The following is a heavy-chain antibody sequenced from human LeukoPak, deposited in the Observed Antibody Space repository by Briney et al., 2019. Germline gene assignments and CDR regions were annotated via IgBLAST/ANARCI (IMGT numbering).Heavy chain of an antibody. D-gene: IGHD4-17*01. V-gene: IGHV4-34*01. J-gene: IGHJ4*02. CDR1: GGSFSGHY. CDR3: ARAGYGDSDFDY. Sequence: SETLSLTCAVSGGSFSGHYWNWIRQPPGKGLEWIGEINHGGSTNYNPSLKSRVTISVDTSQNQFSLRLSYVTAADTAMYYCARAGYGDSDFDYWGQGTLVTVSS. CDR2: INHGGST.